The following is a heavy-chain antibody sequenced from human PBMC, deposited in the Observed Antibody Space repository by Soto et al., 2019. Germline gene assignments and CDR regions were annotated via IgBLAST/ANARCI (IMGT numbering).Heavy chain of an antibody. CDR2: VKSKSQSFTT. J-gene: IGHJ4*02. V-gene: IGHV3-72*01. CDR3: ATSLGY. Sequence: LRLSCAASGFIFSNYNMDWVRQAPGKGLEWVGRVKSKSQSFTTEYAASVTGRFSISRDDFQKSLYLHMTSLKTEDTAVYYCATSLGYWGLGTLVTVSS. CDR1: GFIFSNYN.